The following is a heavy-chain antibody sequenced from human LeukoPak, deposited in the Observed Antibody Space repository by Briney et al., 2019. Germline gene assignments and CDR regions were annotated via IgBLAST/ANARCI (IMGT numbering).Heavy chain of an antibody. CDR2: ISSSSSTI. J-gene: IGHJ4*02. CDR1: GFTFSSYS. D-gene: IGHD6-13*01. V-gene: IGHV3-48*04. CDR3: TRDGHRPIAAAGDFDY. Sequence: GGSLRLSCAASGFTFSSYSMNWVRQAPGKGLEWVSYISSSSSTIYYADSVKGRFTISRDNAKNSLYLQMNSLRAEDTAVYYCTRDGHRPIAAAGDFDYWGQGTLVTVSS.